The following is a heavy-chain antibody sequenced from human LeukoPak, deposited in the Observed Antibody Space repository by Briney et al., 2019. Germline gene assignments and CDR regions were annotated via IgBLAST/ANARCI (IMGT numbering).Heavy chain of an antibody. Sequence: SETLSLTCTVSGGSISSSSYYWGWIRQPPGKGLEWIGSIYYSGSTYYNPSLKSRVTISVDTSKNQFSLKLSPVTAADTAVHYCASLIRLLWFGATEYYFDYWGQGTLVTVSS. V-gene: IGHV4-39*07. CDR2: IYYSGST. D-gene: IGHD3-10*01. CDR3: ASLIRLLWFGATEYYFDY. J-gene: IGHJ4*02. CDR1: GGSISSSSYY.